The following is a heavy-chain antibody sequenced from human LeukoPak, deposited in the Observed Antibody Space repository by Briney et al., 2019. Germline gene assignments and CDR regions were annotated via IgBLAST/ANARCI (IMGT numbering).Heavy chain of an antibody. CDR1: GFTFRSYE. V-gene: IGHV3-48*03. J-gene: IGHJ4*02. D-gene: IGHD6-13*01. CDR2: ISSSGSTR. CDR3: ARGGREYSSSPGLYYFDY. Sequence: GGSLRLSCAASGFTFRSYEMNWVRQAPGKGLEWVSYISSSGSTRHYADSVKGRFTISRDNSKNTLYLQMNSLRAEDTAVYYCARGGREYSSSPGLYYFDYWGQGTLVTVSS.